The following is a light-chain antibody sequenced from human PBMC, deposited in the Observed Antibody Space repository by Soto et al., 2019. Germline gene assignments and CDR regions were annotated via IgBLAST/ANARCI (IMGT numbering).Light chain of an antibody. CDR2: AAS. V-gene: IGKV1-27*01. CDR1: LPISNY. Sequence: DIQMTQSPSSLFASVGHRVTITSRASLPISNYLAWHQQKPGKIPNLRIYAASTLQAGVPSRFSGSCSGTEFTLTISSLQPADFATYYCQQWDSYSTFGQGTKVDIK. J-gene: IGKJ1*01. CDR3: QQWDSYST.